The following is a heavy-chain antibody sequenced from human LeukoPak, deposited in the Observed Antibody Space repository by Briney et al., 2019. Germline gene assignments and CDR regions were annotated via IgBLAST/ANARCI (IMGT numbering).Heavy chain of an antibody. V-gene: IGHV1-3*01. CDR1: GYSFTTYA. D-gene: IGHD3-22*01. CDR3: ARVYYYDSSGYHLGVDY. CDR2: INAGNGNT. J-gene: IGHJ4*02. Sequence: ASVKDSCKASGYSFTTYAMHWVRQAPGQRLEWMGWINAGNGNTGYSQKFQGRVTITRDTSASTVYMELSSLRSEDTAVYYCARVYYYDSSGYHLGVDYWGQGTLVTVSS.